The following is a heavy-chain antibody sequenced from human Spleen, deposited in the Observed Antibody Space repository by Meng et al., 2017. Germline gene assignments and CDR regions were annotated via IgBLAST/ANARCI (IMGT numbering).Heavy chain of an antibody. CDR1: GFTVSSNY. D-gene: IGHD3-16*01. J-gene: IGHJ3*02. CDR2: IYSGGST. V-gene: IGHV3-53*04. Sequence: GESLKISCAASGFTVSSNYMSWVRQAPGKGLEWVSVIYSGGSTYYADSVKGRFTISRHNSKNTLYLQMNSLGAEDTAVYYCPRLKGLGAFDIWGQGTRVTVSS. CDR3: PRLKGLGAFDI.